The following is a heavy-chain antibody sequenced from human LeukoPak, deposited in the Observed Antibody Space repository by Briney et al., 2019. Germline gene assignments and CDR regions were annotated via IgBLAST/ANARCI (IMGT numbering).Heavy chain of an antibody. V-gene: IGHV2-5*02. J-gene: IGHJ5*02. CDR2: IYWDDDK. CDR1: GFSLTSSGVG. CDR3: AHRMDGFDP. Sequence: SGPTLVKPTQTLTLTCTFSGFSLTSSGVGVGWIRQPPRNALEWLALIYWDDDKRYSPSLRGRLTITKDTSKNQVVLTLTNMDPVDTATYYCAHRMDGFDPWGQGTLVTVSS. D-gene: IGHD3/OR15-3a*01.